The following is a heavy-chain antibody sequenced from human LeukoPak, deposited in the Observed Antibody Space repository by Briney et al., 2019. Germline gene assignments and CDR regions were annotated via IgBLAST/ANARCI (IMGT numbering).Heavy chain of an antibody. J-gene: IGHJ4*02. D-gene: IGHD6-6*01. CDR2: ISSGRPTI. Sequence: GGSLRLSCAASGFTVCSNYMSWVRQAPGTGLQWVSYISSGRPTINYADSVRGRFTVSRDNAKRTLYLQMNNLRVEDTAVYYCARGGAARPDYWGQGTLVTVSS. CDR1: GFTVCSNY. CDR3: ARGGAARPDY. V-gene: IGHV3-48*04.